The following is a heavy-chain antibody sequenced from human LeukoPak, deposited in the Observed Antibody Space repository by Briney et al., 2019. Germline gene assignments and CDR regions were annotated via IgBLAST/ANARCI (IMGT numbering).Heavy chain of an antibody. CDR1: GYTFTSYG. J-gene: IGHJ6*04. CDR2: ISAYNGNT. D-gene: IGHD2-2*01. Sequence: GASVKVSCKASGYTFTSYGISWVRQATGQGLEWMGWISAYNGNTNYAQKLQGRVTMTTDTSTSTAYMELRSLRSDDTAVYYCAREVGYCSSTSCYGTRNYYYYYGMDVWGKGTTVTVSS. V-gene: IGHV1-18*04. CDR3: AREVGYCSSTSCYGTRNYYYYYGMDV.